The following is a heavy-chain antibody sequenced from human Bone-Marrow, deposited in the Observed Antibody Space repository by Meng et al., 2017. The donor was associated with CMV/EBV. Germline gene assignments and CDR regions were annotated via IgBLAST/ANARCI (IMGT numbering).Heavy chain of an antibody. V-gene: IGHV3-74*01. Sequence: GESLKISCAASGFTFSSYWMHWVRQAPGKGLVWVSRINSDGSSTSYADSVKGRFTISRDNAKNTLYLQMNSLRAEDTAVYYCASSSSSAPYDYYGMDVWGQGTTVTVSS. J-gene: IGHJ6*02. D-gene: IGHD6-6*01. CDR2: INSDGSST. CDR1: GFTFSSYW. CDR3: ASSSSSAPYDYYGMDV.